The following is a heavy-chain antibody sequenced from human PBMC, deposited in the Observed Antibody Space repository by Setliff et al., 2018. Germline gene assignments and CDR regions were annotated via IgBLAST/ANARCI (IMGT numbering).Heavy chain of an antibody. J-gene: IGHJ1*01. CDR2: INAYKGNT. D-gene: IGHD2-8*01. CDR3: SRLVRYCTTTTCQTLSGGEH. V-gene: IGHV1-18*01. CDR1: GYTFSDYG. Sequence: ASVKVSCKASGYTFSDYGITWVRQAPGQGLEWMGWINAYKGNTFYAPKLQGRVTMTTDASTATAYMELRSLRPDDTAIYFCSRLVRYCTTTTCQTLSGGEHWGQGTLVTVSS.